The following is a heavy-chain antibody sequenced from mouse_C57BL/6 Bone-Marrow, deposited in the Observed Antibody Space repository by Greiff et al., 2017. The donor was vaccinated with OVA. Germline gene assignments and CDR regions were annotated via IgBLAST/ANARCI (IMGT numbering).Heavy chain of an antibody. Sequence: VMLVESGPGLVQPSQSLSITCTVSGFSLTSYGVHWVRQSPGKGLEWLGVIWSGGSTDYNAAFISRLSISKDNSKSQVFFKMNSLQADDTAIYYCARNRGYSNFYWYFDVWGTGTTVTVSS. V-gene: IGHV2-2*01. CDR1: GFSLTSYG. CDR2: IWSGGST. D-gene: IGHD2-5*01. CDR3: ARNRGYSNFYWYFDV. J-gene: IGHJ1*03.